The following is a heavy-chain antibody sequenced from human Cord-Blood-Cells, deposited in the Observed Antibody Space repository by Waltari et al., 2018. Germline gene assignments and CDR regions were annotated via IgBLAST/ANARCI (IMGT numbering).Heavy chain of an antibody. Sequence: QVQLQQWGAGLLKPSETLSLTCAVYGGSFSGYYWSWIRQPPGKGLEWIGEINHSGRTNYNPSLKSRVTISVDTSKNQFSLKLSSVTAADTAVYYCARGIPGDPHTNRYFDLWGRGTLVTVSS. V-gene: IGHV4-34*01. CDR2: INHSGRT. CDR3: ARGIPGDPHTNRYFDL. J-gene: IGHJ2*01. D-gene: IGHD7-27*01. CDR1: GGSFSGYY.